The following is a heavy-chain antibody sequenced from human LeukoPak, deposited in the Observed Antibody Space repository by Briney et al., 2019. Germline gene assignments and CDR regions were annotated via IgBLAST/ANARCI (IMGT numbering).Heavy chain of an antibody. Sequence: PSETLSLTCTVSGGSISNYYWSWIRQSAGKGLEWIGRIYTSGSTNYNPSLKSRVSMSVDTSKNQFSLRLRSVTAADTAVYYCARESEYYYDTSGYTFDYWGQGILVTVSS. V-gene: IGHV4-4*07. CDR2: IYTSGST. CDR3: ARESEYYYDTSGYTFDY. CDR1: GGSISNYY. J-gene: IGHJ4*02. D-gene: IGHD3-22*01.